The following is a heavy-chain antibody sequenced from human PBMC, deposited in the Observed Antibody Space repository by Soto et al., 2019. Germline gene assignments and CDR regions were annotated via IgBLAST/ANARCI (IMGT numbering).Heavy chain of an antibody. V-gene: IGHV3-48*03. CDR1: GFTFSSYE. Sequence: GGSLRLSCEGSGFTFSSYEMNWVRQAPGKGLEWVSYISSSGSTKNYADSVKGRFTISRDNVKNSLYLQMNSLRAEDTAVYYCARVPRNFYYNGMDVWGQGTTVTVSS. CDR2: ISSSGSTK. J-gene: IGHJ6*02. CDR3: ARVPRNFYYNGMDV.